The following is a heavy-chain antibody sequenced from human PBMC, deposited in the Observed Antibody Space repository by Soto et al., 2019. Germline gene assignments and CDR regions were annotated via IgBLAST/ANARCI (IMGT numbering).Heavy chain of an antibody. CDR2: IYWDDDK. CDR3: AHHPYYGLGSYSFDY. Sequence: QITLKESGPTLVRPTQPLTLTCTFSGFPLTTSGVGGGWIVQPPEKAREWLAVIYWDDDKRYSSSLKSRLTITKDTSKNQVVLTMTNMDPVDTATYYCAHHPYYGLGSYSFDYWGQGTLVTVSS. V-gene: IGHV2-5*02. CDR1: GFPLTTSGVG. D-gene: IGHD3-10*01. J-gene: IGHJ4*02.